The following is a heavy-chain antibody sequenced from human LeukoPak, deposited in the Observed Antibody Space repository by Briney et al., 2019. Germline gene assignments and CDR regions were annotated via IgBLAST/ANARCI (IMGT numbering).Heavy chain of an antibody. CDR1: GYTFTSYG. CDR3: AREGHRLALDY. Sequence: ASVKVSCKASGYTFTSYGISWVRQAPGQGLEWMGRINPNSGDTNYAQKFQGRVTMTRDTSIRTPYMELNRLTFDDTAVYYCAREGHRLALDYWGQGTLVTVSS. D-gene: IGHD3-9*01. CDR2: INPNSGDT. J-gene: IGHJ4*02. V-gene: IGHV1-2*06.